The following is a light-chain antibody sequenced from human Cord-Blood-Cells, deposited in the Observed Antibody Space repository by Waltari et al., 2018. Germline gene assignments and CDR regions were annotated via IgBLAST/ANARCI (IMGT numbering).Light chain of an antibody. V-gene: IGLV2-14*04. J-gene: IGLJ1*01. Sequence: DVGGYNYVSWYQQHPGKAPKLMIYDVSNRPSGVSNRFSGSKSGNTASLTISGLQAEDEADYYCSSYTSSSTRKVFGTGTKVTVL. CDR1: DVGGYNY. CDR2: DVS. CDR3: SSYTSSSTRKV.